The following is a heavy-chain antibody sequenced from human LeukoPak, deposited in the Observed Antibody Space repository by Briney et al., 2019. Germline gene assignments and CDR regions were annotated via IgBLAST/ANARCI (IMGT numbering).Heavy chain of an antibody. V-gene: IGHV3-53*01. CDR1: GFTVSSNY. CDR2: IYSGGST. J-gene: IGHJ4*02. D-gene: IGHD3-16*02. Sequence: GGSLRLSCAASGFTVSSNYMSWVRQAPGKGLEWVSVIYSGGSTYYADSVKGRFTISRDNSKNTLYLQMNSLRAEDTAVYYCAKENHKDVWGSYRPLGGQGTLVTVSS. CDR3: AKENHKDVWGSYRPL.